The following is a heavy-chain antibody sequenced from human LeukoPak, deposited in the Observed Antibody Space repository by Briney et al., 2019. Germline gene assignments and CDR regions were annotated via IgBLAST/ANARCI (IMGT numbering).Heavy chain of an antibody. V-gene: IGHV1-2*02. CDR1: GYTFTGHY. CDR2: INPDSGDT. Sequence: ASVKVSCKASGYTFTGHYIHWVRQAPGQGLEWVGSINPDSGDTNYAQNFQGRVTMTRDTSFSTAYMDLSRLTSDDTAVYYCARGPEVVGANDWGQGTLVTVSS. J-gene: IGHJ4*02. CDR3: ARGPEVVGAND. D-gene: IGHD1-26*01.